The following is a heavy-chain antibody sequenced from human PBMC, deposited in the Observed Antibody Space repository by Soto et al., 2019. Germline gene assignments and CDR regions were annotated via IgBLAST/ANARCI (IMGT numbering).Heavy chain of an antibody. D-gene: IGHD6-13*01. Sequence: QVQLVQSGAEVKKPGSSVKVSCKASGGTFSSYPISWVRQAPGQGLEWMGRIIPILGIANYAQKFQGRVTITAYKSTSTAYMELSSLRSEDTAVYYCASLATADTLDYWGQGTLVTVSS. CDR2: IIPILGIA. CDR1: GGTFSSYP. CDR3: ASLATADTLDY. J-gene: IGHJ4*02. V-gene: IGHV1-69*02.